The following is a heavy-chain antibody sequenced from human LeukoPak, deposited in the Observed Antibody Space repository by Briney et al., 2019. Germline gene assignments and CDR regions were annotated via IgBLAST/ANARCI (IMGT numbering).Heavy chain of an antibody. CDR3: ARGAAGTTPDYYYFGLDV. Sequence: GESLKISCKGSGYRFTDYWIGWVRQMPGKGLEWMGIIYPGDSDTRYSPSFQGQVTISADKSINTAHLQWSSLKASDTAMYYCARGAAGTTPDYYYFGLDVWGQGTTVKVSS. CDR2: IYPGDSDT. D-gene: IGHD1-7*01. CDR1: GYRFTDYW. J-gene: IGHJ6*02. V-gene: IGHV5-51*01.